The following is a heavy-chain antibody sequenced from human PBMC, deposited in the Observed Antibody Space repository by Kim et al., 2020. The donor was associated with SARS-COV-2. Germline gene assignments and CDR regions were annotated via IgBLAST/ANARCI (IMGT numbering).Heavy chain of an antibody. V-gene: IGHV4-39*07. J-gene: IGHJ5*02. CDR3: AGSDYDFWSGSRPPWFDP. D-gene: IGHD3-3*01. CDR1: GGSISSSSYY. CDR2: IYYSGST. Sequence: SETLSLTCTVSGGSISSSSYYWGWIRQPPGKGLEWIGSIYYSGSTYYNPSLKSRVTISVDTSKNQFSLKLSSVTAADTAVYYCAGSDYDFWSGSRPPWFDPWGQGTLVTVSS.